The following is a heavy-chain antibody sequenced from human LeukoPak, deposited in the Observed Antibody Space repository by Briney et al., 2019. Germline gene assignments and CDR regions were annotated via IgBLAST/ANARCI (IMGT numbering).Heavy chain of an antibody. J-gene: IGHJ5*02. Sequence: PGGSLRLSCAAAGFLFSSYAMHWVRQDPGKGLEWVAVISYDGRNKYYADSVKGRFIISRDNSKNTVDMQGNRLKVEDMAFYYCAKDPGHWFDPWGQGTQVTVSS. V-gene: IGHV3-30*04. CDR2: ISYDGRNK. CDR1: GFLFSSYA. CDR3: AKDPGHWFDP.